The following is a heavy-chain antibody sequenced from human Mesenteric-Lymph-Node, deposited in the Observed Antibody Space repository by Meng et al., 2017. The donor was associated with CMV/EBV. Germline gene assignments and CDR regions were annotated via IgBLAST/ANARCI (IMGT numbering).Heavy chain of an antibody. CDR3: ARWKAGYYYYGMDV. V-gene: IGHV1-8*03. CDR1: GYNFRKYA. D-gene: IGHD1-1*01. J-gene: IGHJ6*02. CDR2: MNPNSGNT. Sequence: ASVKVSCKASGYNFRKYAISWVRQAPGQGLEWMGWMNPNSGNTGYAQKFQGRVSITRNTSISTAYMELSSLRSEDTAVYYCARWKAGYYYYGMDVWGQGTTVTVSS.